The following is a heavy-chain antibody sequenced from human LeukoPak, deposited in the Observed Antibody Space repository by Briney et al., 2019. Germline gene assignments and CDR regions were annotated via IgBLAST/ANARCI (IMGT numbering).Heavy chain of an antibody. D-gene: IGHD1-26*01. CDR1: GLTFSASA. CDR3: TTGTHGY. Sequence: GGSLRLSCAASGLTFSASAIHWVRQASGKGLEWVGRIRSKPHSFATAYAESVKGRFTVSRDDSKNTAYLQLDSLKTEDTAVYYCTTGTHGYWGQGTLVTVSS. J-gene: IGHJ4*02. CDR2: IRSKPHSFAT. V-gene: IGHV3-73*01.